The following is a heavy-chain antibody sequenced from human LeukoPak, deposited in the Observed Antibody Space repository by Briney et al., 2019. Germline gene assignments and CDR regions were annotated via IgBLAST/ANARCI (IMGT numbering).Heavy chain of an antibody. D-gene: IGHD1-26*01. CDR3: AILGTVPY. CDR1: GGTFISYV. Sequence: ASVKVSCKASGGTFISYVISWVRQAPGQGLEWMGGAIPYLGTANYAQKFQDRITITAEKSTTTTYMELRSLRSDDTVIYYCAILGTVPYWGQGTQITVSS. V-gene: IGHV1-69*10. CDR2: AIPYLGTA. J-gene: IGHJ4*02.